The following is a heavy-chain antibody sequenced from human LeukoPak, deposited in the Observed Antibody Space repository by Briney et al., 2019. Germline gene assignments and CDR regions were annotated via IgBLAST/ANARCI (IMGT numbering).Heavy chain of an antibody. Sequence: ASVKVSCKVSGYTLSDFSMRWVRQAPGKGLEWLGGFDREDDEPIYAQKFQGRVRMTGDTSTDTAYMELSALRSEDTAVYYCATLDFYYDSSGRPLPPDWGQGTLVTVSS. J-gene: IGHJ4*02. CDR3: ATLDFYYDSSGRPLPPD. D-gene: IGHD3-22*01. CDR2: FDREDDEP. CDR1: GYTLSDFS. V-gene: IGHV1-24*01.